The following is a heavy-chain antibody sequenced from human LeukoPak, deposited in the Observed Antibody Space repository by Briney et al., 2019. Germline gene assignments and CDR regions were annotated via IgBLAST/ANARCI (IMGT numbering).Heavy chain of an antibody. CDR1: GYTFTGYY. V-gene: IGHV1-2*02. CDR2: INPNSGGT. J-gene: IGHJ4*02. CDR3: ARDHINRLRLGELSLLWDY. Sequence: GASVKVSCKASGYTFTGYYMHWVRQAPGQGLEWMGWINPNSGGTNYAQKFQGRVTMTRDTSISTAYMELSRLRSDDTAVYYCARDHINRLRLGELSLLWDYWGQGALVTVSS. D-gene: IGHD3-16*02.